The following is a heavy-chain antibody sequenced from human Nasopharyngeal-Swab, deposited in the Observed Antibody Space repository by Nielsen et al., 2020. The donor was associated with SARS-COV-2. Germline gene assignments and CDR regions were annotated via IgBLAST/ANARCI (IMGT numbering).Heavy chain of an antibody. CDR2: ISTSSSYL. Sequence: GESLKISCAASGFTLSSNSMNWVRQAPGKGLEWVSSISTSSSYLYYADSVKGRFTISRDNPKNSLYLQMNSLRAEDTAVYYCARVGICNNDWCGSYDSWGQGTLVTVSS. CDR1: GFTLSSNS. V-gene: IGHV3-21*01. J-gene: IGHJ4*02. CDR3: ARVGICNNDWCGSYDS. D-gene: IGHD3-9*01.